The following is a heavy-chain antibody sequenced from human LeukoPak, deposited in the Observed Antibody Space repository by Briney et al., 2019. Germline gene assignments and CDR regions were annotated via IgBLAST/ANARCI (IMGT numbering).Heavy chain of an antibody. CDR2: ISYDGSNK. D-gene: IGHD2/OR15-2a*01. CDR3: AREVVIVPDYYYYGLDV. CDR1: GFTFSSYA. V-gene: IGHV3-30-3*01. J-gene: IGHJ6*02. Sequence: GRSLRLSCAASGFTFSSYAMHWVRRAPGKGLEWVAVISYDGSNKYYADSVKGRFTISRDNSKNTLYLQMNDLRAEDTAVYYCAREVVIVPDYYYYGLDVWGQGTTVTVSS.